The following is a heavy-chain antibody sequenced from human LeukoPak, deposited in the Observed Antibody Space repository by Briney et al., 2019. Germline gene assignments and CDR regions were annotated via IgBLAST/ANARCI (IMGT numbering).Heavy chain of an antibody. Sequence: GGSLRLSCEASRFTFRTYSMHWVRQAPGKGLEWVSFISYDGINKYYADSVKGRFTISRDNSKNTLYLQMNSLRPEDTAVYYCARDGPPYGSGSNWCDPWGQGTLVTVSS. J-gene: IGHJ5*02. V-gene: IGHV3-30-3*01. D-gene: IGHD3-10*01. CDR1: RFTFRTYS. CDR2: ISYDGINK. CDR3: ARDGPPYGSGSNWCDP.